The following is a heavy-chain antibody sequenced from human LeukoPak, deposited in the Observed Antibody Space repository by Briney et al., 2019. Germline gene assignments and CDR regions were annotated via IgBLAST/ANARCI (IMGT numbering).Heavy chain of an antibody. CDR3: ARHNGYSSSGYRDWFDP. Sequence: SETLSLTCTVSGGSISSYYWSWIRQPPGKGLEWIGYIYYSGSTNYNPSLKSRVTISVDTSKNQFPLKLSSVTAADTAVYYCARHNGYSSSGYRDWFDPWGQGTLVTVSS. D-gene: IGHD6-13*01. CDR1: GGSISSYY. J-gene: IGHJ5*02. V-gene: IGHV4-59*08. CDR2: IYYSGST.